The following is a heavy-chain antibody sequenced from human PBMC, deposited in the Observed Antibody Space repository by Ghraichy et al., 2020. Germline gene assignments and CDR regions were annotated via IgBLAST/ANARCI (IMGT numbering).Heavy chain of an antibody. V-gene: IGHV3-33*01. J-gene: IGHJ1*01. CDR1: GFTFSSYG. D-gene: IGHD2-15*01. Sequence: GGSLRLSCAASGFTFSSYGMHWVRQAPGKGLEWVAVIWYDGSNKYYADSVKGRFTISRDNSKNTLYLQMNSLRAEDTAVYYCARGGYCSGGSCYSLEYFQHWGQGTLVTVSS. CDR2: IWYDGSNK. CDR3: ARGGYCSGGSCYSLEYFQH.